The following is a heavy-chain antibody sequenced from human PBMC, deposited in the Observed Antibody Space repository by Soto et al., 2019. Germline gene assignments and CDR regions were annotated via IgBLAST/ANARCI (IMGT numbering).Heavy chain of an antibody. CDR1: GFIFSSYE. CDR3: ARDRGGDVGQFLFPDGFDL. D-gene: IGHD3-10*01. Sequence: EVQVVESGGGLVQPGGSLRLSCVGSGFIFSSYEMNWVRQAPGKGLEWISYIGGSGATRYSADSVKGRFTISRDNAQNSLYLQMDNLRVEDTAIYYCARDRGGDVGQFLFPDGFDLWGQGTLVTVSS. V-gene: IGHV3-48*03. CDR2: IGGSGATR. J-gene: IGHJ4*01.